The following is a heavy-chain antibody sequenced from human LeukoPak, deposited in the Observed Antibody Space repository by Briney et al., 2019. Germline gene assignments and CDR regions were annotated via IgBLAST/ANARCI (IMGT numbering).Heavy chain of an antibody. D-gene: IGHD3-10*01. J-gene: IGHJ5*02. Sequence: SETLSLTCIVSGGSISSGDYYWSWIRQPPGKGLEWIGYIYYSGSTYYNPSLKSRVTISVDTSKNQFSLKLSSVTAADTAVYYCARGVRFGEWHWFDPWGQGTLVTVSS. V-gene: IGHV4-30-4*01. CDR2: IYYSGST. CDR3: ARGVRFGEWHWFDP. CDR1: GGSISSGDYY.